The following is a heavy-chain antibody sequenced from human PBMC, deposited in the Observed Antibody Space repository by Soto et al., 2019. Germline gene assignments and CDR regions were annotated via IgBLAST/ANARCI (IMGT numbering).Heavy chain of an antibody. J-gene: IGHJ3*02. Sequence: GGSLRLSCAASGFTFSSYSMNWVRQTPGKGLEWVSSISSSSSYIYYADSVKGRFTISRDNAKNSLYLQMNSLRAEDTAVYYCARDMVAGTDAFDIWGKGTMVTVSS. CDR2: ISSSSSYI. CDR1: GFTFSSYS. V-gene: IGHV3-21*01. D-gene: IGHD6-19*01. CDR3: ARDMVAGTDAFDI.